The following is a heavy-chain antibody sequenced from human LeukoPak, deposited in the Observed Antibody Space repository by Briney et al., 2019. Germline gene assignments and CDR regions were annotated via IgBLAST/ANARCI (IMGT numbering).Heavy chain of an antibody. V-gene: IGHV3-48*03. CDR1: GFTFSSYE. Sequence: PGGSLRLSCAASGFTFSSYEMNWVRQAPGKGLEWVSYISSSGSTIYYADSVKGRFTISRDNAKNSLYLQMNSLRAEDTAVYYCARDRVHRLGIDYWGQGALVTVSS. D-gene: IGHD7-27*01. J-gene: IGHJ4*02. CDR3: ARDRVHRLGIDY. CDR2: ISSSGSTI.